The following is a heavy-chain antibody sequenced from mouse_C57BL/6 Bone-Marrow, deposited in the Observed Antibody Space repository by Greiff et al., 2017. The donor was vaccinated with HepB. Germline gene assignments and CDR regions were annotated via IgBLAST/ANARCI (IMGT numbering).Heavy chain of an antibody. CDR2: ISDGGSYT. CDR1: GFTFSSYA. D-gene: IGHD1-1*01. Sequence: DVKLVESGGGLVKPGGSLKLSCAASGFTFSSYAMSWVRQTPEKRLEWVATISDGGSYTYYPDNVKGRFTISRDNAKNNLYLQMSHLKSEDTAMYYCARGYYYGIAYWGQGTLVTVSA. J-gene: IGHJ3*01. CDR3: ARGYYYGIAY. V-gene: IGHV5-4*03.